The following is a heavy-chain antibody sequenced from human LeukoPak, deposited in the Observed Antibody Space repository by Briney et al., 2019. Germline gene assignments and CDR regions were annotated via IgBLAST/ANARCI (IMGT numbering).Heavy chain of an antibody. CDR3: ARRGTVTRGAYYYYGMDV. D-gene: IGHD4-17*01. Sequence: ASVKVSCKASGYTFTGYYMHWVRQAPGQGLEWMGWINPNSGGTNYAQKFQGRVTMTRDTSISTAYVELSRLRSDDTAVYYCARRGTVTRGAYYYYGMDVWGQGTTVTVSS. V-gene: IGHV1-2*02. J-gene: IGHJ6*02. CDR1: GYTFTGYY. CDR2: INPNSGGT.